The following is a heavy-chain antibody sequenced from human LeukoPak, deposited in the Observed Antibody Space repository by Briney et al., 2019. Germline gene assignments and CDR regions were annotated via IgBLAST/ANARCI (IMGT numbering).Heavy chain of an antibody. J-gene: IGHJ4*02. CDR3: ARHTYYYGSGSYYRGKGFDY. V-gene: IGHV5-51*01. D-gene: IGHD3-10*01. CDR2: IYPGDSDT. CDR1: GYSFTSYW. Sequence: GESLKISCKGSGYSFTSYWIGWVRQMPGKGLEWMGIIYPGDSDTRYSPSFQGQVTISADKSISTAYLQWSSLKASGTAMYYCARHTYYYGSGSYYRGKGFDYWGQGTLVTVSS.